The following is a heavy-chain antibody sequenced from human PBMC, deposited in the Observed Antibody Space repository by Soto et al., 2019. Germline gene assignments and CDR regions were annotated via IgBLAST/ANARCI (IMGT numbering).Heavy chain of an antibody. CDR1: GASVSSNSAG. CDR3: ARGEQYSGRIFDY. V-gene: IGHV6-1*01. CDR2: TYYRSKWYY. Sequence: TLSLTCAITGASVSSNSAGWSWVRQSPSRGLEWLGRTYYRSKWYYEYAASVRGRITINPDTSKNQYSLQLNSVTPEDTAVYFCARGEQYSGRIFDYWGQGTLVTVSS. D-gene: IGHD1-26*01. J-gene: IGHJ4*01.